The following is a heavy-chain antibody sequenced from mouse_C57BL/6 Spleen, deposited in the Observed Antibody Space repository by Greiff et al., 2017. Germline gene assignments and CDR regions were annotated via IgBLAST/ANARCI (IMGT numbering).Heavy chain of an antibody. CDR1: GYAFTNYL. CDR3: ARWGYYGSSYGAMDY. J-gene: IGHJ4*01. V-gene: IGHV1-54*01. D-gene: IGHD1-1*01. Sequence: QVQLKQSGAELVRPGTSVKVSCKASGYAFTNYLIEWVKQRPGQGLEWIGVINPGSGGTNYNEKFKGKATLTADKSSSTAYMQLSSLTSEDSAVYFCARWGYYGSSYGAMDYWGQGTSVTVSS. CDR2: INPGSGGT.